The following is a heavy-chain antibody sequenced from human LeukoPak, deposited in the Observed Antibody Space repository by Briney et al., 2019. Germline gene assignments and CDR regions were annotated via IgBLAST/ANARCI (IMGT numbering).Heavy chain of an antibody. CDR1: GGSISSYY. D-gene: IGHD3-16*01. CDR3: AREVSRFDKRYFDL. V-gene: IGHV4-59*01. CDR2: IYYSGST. Sequence: SETLSLTCTVSGGSISSYYWSWIRQPPGKGLEWIGYIYYSGSTNYNPSLKSRVTISVDTSRNQFSLKLSSVTAADTAVYYCAREVSRFDKRYFDLWGRGTLVTVSS. J-gene: IGHJ2*01.